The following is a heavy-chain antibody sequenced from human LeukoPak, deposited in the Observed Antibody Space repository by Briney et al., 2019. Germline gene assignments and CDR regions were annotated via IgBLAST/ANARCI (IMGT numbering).Heavy chain of an antibody. D-gene: IGHD6-19*01. CDR1: GFTFDGYA. Sequence: GGSLRLSCAASGFTFDGYAMHWVRQAPGKGLEWVSGISWNSGSIGYADSVKGRFTISRDNAKNSLYLQMNSLRAEDTALYYCAKGQIAVAGTGGFDYWGQGTLVTVSS. CDR3: AKGQIAVAGTGGFDY. V-gene: IGHV3-9*01. CDR2: ISWNSGSI. J-gene: IGHJ4*02.